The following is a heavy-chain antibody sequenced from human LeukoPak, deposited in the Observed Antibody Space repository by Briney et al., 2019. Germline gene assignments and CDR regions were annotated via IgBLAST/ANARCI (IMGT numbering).Heavy chain of an antibody. Sequence: GDSLKISCKGSGYNFTNYWIGWVRQMPGKGLEWMGSIYPGDSVTRYSPSFQGQVPISADKSISTAYLQWSSLKASDTAMYYCARRRNLGYCSSTSCYGAYYFDYWGQGTLVTVSS. CDR3: ARRRNLGYCSSTSCYGAYYFDY. CDR1: GYNFTNYW. D-gene: IGHD2-2*01. CDR2: IYPGDSVT. J-gene: IGHJ4*02. V-gene: IGHV5-51*01.